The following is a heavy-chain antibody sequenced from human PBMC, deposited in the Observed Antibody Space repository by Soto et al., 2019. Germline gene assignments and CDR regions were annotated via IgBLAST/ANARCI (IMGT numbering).Heavy chain of an antibody. D-gene: IGHD3-22*01. CDR1: GFTFSSYA. Sequence: EVQLLESGGGLVQPGGSLRLSCAASGFTFSSYAMSWVRQAPGKGLEWVSALSGSGIRTYYADTVKGRFTISRDNSRNTLYLQMNSLRAEDTAVYYCATSYDSSGYDYWRQGTLVTVSS. V-gene: IGHV3-23*01. CDR3: ATSYDSSGYDY. J-gene: IGHJ4*02. CDR2: LSGSGIRT.